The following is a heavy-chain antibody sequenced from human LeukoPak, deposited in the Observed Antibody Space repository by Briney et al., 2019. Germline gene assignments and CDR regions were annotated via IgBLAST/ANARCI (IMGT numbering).Heavy chain of an antibody. CDR2: IKQDGSEK. CDR3: AKGPLGYCSSTSCSAFDY. Sequence: GGSLRLSCAASGFTFSSYWMSWVRQAPGKGLEWVANIKQDGSEKYYVDSVRGRFTISRDNAKNSLYLQMNSLRAEDTAVYYCAKGPLGYCSSTSCSAFDYWGQGTLVTVSS. CDR1: GFTFSSYW. D-gene: IGHD2-2*01. V-gene: IGHV3-7*01. J-gene: IGHJ4*02.